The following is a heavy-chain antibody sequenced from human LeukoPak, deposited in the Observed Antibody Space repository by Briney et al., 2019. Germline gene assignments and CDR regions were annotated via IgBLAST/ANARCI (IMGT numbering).Heavy chain of an antibody. J-gene: IGHJ3*02. CDR3: ARIRWQWLTPDAFDI. CDR1: GYSFTSYW. CDR2: IYPGDSDT. D-gene: IGHD6-19*01. Sequence: GESLKISCHGSGYSFTSYWIGWVRQMPGKGLGWMGIIYPGDSDTRYSPSFQGQVTISADKSISTAYLQWSSLKASDTAMYYCARIRWQWLTPDAFDIWGQGTMVTVSS. V-gene: IGHV5-51*01.